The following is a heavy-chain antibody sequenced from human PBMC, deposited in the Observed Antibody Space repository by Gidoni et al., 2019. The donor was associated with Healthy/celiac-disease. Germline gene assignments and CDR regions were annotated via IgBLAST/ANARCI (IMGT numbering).Heavy chain of an antibody. CDR1: GFTFSSYW. V-gene: IGHV3-74*01. Sequence: EVQLVESGGGLVQPGGSLRLSCAASGFTFSSYWMHWFRQAPGKGLVWVSRIKSDGSSTSYADSVKGRFTISRDNDKNTLYLQMNSLRAEDTAVYYCARVRGVVMTTIDYYFDYWGQGTLVTVSS. CDR2: IKSDGSST. J-gene: IGHJ4*02. CDR3: ARVRGVVMTTIDYYFDY. D-gene: IGHD3-22*01.